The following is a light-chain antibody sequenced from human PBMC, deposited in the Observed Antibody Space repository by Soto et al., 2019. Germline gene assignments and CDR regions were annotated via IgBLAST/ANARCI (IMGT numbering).Light chain of an antibody. Sequence: EIVMTQSPATLSVSPGEIATLSCRASQSVSSNLAWYQQKPSQAPTLLMYGASTRATGIPDRFSGSGSGTEFTLTISSLQSEEFAVCYCLQHNNWPPWTFGQGTKVELQ. CDR3: LQHNNWPPWT. J-gene: IGKJ1*01. V-gene: IGKV3-15*01. CDR1: QSVSSN. CDR2: GAS.